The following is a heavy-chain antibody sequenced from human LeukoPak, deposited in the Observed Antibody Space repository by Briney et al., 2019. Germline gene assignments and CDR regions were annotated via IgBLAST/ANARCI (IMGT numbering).Heavy chain of an antibody. V-gene: IGHV4-59*01. Sequence: SDTLSLTCTVSGRSISSYYWSWIRQPPGKGLEWIGYIYYSGSTNYNPSLKSRVTISVDTSKNQYSLKLSSVTAADTAVYYCARDSIAARPPHYYYMDVWGKGTTVTVSS. CDR3: ARDSIAARPPHYYYMDV. J-gene: IGHJ6*03. CDR2: IYYSGST. CDR1: GRSISSYY. D-gene: IGHD6-6*01.